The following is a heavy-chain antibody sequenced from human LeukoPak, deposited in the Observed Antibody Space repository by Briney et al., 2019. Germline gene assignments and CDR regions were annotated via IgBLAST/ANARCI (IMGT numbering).Heavy chain of an antibody. V-gene: IGHV4-61*01. CDR3: ARAGVTMTPFDY. CDR2: IYYSGST. J-gene: IGHJ4*02. D-gene: IGHD3-22*01. Sequence: PSETLSLTCTVSGVSVSSGSYYWSWIRQPPGKGLEWIGYIYYSGSTNYNPSLKSRVTISVDTSKNQFSLKLSSVTAADTAVYYCARAGVTMTPFDYWGQGTLVTVSS. CDR1: GVSVSSGSYY.